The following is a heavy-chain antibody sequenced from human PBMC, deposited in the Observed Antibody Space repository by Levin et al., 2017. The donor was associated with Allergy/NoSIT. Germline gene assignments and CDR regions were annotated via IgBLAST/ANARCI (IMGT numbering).Heavy chain of an antibody. V-gene: IGHV3-30*03. J-gene: IGHJ4*02. D-gene: IGHD6-19*01. CDR2: ISSDGRNK. CDR3: ARDQHSSGWNAADY. CDR1: AFPFNRYG. Sequence: GESLKISCAASAFPFNRYGLHWVRQAPGKGLGWLAVISSDGRNKNYADSVKGRFTISRDNSKNTLYLEMNSLRPEDTAVYYCARDQHSSGWNAADYWGQGTLVTVSS.